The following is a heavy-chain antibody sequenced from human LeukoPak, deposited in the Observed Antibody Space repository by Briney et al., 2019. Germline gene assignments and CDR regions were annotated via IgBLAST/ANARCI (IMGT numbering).Heavy chain of an antibody. J-gene: IGHJ4*02. CDR3: TRDPIAVAGTAIDY. Sequence: GGCLRLSCTASGFTFGDYAMSWVRQAPGKGLEWVGFIRSKAYGGTTEYAASVKGRFTISRDDSKSIAYLQMNSLKTEDTAVYYCTRDPIAVAGTAIDYWGQGTLVTVSS. CDR2: IRSKAYGGTT. V-gene: IGHV3-49*04. D-gene: IGHD6-19*01. CDR1: GFTFGDYA.